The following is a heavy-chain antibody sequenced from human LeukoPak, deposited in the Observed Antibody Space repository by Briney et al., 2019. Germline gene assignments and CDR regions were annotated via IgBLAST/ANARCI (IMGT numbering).Heavy chain of an antibody. V-gene: IGHV3-23*01. CDR3: AKDSHDYIWGSCREDDY. CDR1: GFTFSSYA. D-gene: IGHD3-16*02. J-gene: IGHJ4*02. Sequence: GGSLRLSCAASGFTFSSYAMSWVRQAPGKGLEWVSAISGSGGSTYYADSVKGRFTISRDNSKNTLYLQMNSLRAEDTAVYYCAKDSHDYIWGSCREDDYWGQGTLVTVSS. CDR2: ISGSGGST.